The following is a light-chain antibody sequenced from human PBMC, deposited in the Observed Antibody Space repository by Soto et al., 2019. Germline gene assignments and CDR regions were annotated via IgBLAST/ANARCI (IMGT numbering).Light chain of an antibody. CDR2: KAS. Sequence: DIQMTQSPSTLSASVGDRVSINCRASQSISPWLAWYQQKPGKAPRLLFCKASTLGVGVTSWFGGSGSGTEFPLTIGRLQPDDVATYYCQQYNDYSWTFGQGTKV. J-gene: IGKJ1*01. CDR3: QQYNDYSWT. V-gene: IGKV1-5*03. CDR1: QSISPW.